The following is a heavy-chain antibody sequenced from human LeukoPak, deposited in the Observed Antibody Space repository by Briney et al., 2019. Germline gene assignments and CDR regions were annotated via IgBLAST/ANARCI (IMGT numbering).Heavy chain of an antibody. CDR1: GFTFSSYW. J-gene: IGHJ4*02. CDR3: AREVLNWGYSYAD. Sequence: GGSLRLSCAASGFTFSSYWMHWVRQAPGKGLVWVSRINSDGSGTSYADSVKGRFTISRDNAKNTLYLQMNSLRAEDTAVYYCAREVLNWGYSYADWGQGALVTVSS. V-gene: IGHV3-74*01. D-gene: IGHD5-18*01. CDR2: INSDGSGT.